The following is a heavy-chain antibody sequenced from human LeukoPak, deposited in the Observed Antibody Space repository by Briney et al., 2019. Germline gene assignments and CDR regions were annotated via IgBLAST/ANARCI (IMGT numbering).Heavy chain of an antibody. Sequence: GGSLRLSCAASGFTFNNYGMNWVRQAPGKGLEWVASISGSGGGANYADSVRGRFIISRDNSKNTLFLQMNGLGAEDTAVYFCAKDDLMNMVSDVRNWFDAWGQGTRVTVSS. CDR1: GFTFNNYG. V-gene: IGHV3-23*01. CDR3: AKDDLMNMVSDVRNWFDA. D-gene: IGHD4/OR15-4a*01. J-gene: IGHJ5*02. CDR2: ISGSGGGA.